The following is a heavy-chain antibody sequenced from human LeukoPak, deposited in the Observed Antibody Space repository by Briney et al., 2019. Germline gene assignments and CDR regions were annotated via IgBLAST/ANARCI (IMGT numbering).Heavy chain of an antibody. Sequence: ASVKVSCKSSGYTFTSYGISLVRQAPGQGLEWMGWISAYNGNTNYAQKLQGRVTMTTDTSTSTAYVELRSLRSDDTAVYYCAREASEIDYWGQGTLVTVSS. CDR1: GYTFTSYG. J-gene: IGHJ4*02. V-gene: IGHV1-18*04. D-gene: IGHD6-19*01. CDR3: AREASEIDY. CDR2: ISAYNGNT.